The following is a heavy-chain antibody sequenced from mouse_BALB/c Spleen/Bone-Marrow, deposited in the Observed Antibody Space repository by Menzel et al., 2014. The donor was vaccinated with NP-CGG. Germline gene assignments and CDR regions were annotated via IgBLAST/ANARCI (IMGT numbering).Heavy chain of an antibody. CDR3: ARRYDDYFDY. CDR2: IYPGNVNT. V-gene: IGHV1S56*01. D-gene: IGHD2-14*01. Sequence: QVQLQQSGPELVKPGASVRISCKASGYTFTSYYIHWVKQRPGQGLEWIGWIYPGNVNTKYNEKFKGKATLTADKSSSTAYMQLSSLTSGDSAAYFCARRYDDYFDYWGQGTTLTVSS. CDR1: GYTFTSYY. J-gene: IGHJ2*01.